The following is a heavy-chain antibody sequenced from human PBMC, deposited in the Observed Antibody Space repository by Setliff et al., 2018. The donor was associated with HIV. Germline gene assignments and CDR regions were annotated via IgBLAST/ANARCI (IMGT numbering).Heavy chain of an antibody. CDR3: ARGPSGSFYRRLDY. J-gene: IGHJ4*02. Sequence: ASETLSLTCAVYGGPFSGYYWTWIRQPPGKDLEWIGEINHSGNTTYNPSLKTRVTISVDTSKNQFSLNLRSVTAADTAVYYCARGPSGSFYRRLDYWGQGTLVTVSS. CDR2: INHSGNT. CDR1: GGPFSGYY. D-gene: IGHD1-26*01. V-gene: IGHV4-34*01.